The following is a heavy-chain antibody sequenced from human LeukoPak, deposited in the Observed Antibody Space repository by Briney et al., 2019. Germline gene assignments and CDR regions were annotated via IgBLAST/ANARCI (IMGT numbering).Heavy chain of an antibody. D-gene: IGHD6-13*01. CDR3: AGLSSSWYTPFDP. CDR2: IYYSGST. Sequence: SETLSLTCTVSGGSISSYYWSWIRQPPGKGLEWIGYIYYSGSTNYNPPLKSRVTISVDTSKNQFSLKLSSVTAADTAVYYCAGLSSSWYTPFDPWGQGTLVTVSS. CDR1: GGSISSYY. J-gene: IGHJ5*02. V-gene: IGHV4-59*08.